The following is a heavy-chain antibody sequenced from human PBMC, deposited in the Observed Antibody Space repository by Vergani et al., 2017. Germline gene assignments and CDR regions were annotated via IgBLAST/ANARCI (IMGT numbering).Heavy chain of an antibody. CDR1: GFTFTTYS. D-gene: IGHD2-2*03. CDR3: ASLLGYFTRTSCLDDY. Sequence: EVQLVESGGGLVRPGGSLRLSCAASGFTFTTYSMNWVRQAPGKGLEWVSYISSGSSGTIYYADSVKGRFTISRDNAKNSLYLQMNSLRAEDTAVYYCASLLGYFTRTSCLDDYWGQGTLVTVSS. V-gene: IGHV3-48*01. CDR2: ISSGSSGTI. J-gene: IGHJ4*02.